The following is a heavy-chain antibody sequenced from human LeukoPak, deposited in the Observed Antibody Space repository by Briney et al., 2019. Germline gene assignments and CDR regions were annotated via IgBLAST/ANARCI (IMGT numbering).Heavy chain of an antibody. Sequence: HPGRSLRLSCAASGFTFDDYAMHWVRQAPGKGLEWVSGISWNSATIDYADSVKGRFSISRDNSKNYLYLQMNSLRAEDTALYYCAKAVSSGTGTYYFDYWGQGTLVTVSS. CDR2: ISWNSATI. CDR1: GFTFDDYA. D-gene: IGHD6-19*01. CDR3: AKAVSSGTGTYYFDY. J-gene: IGHJ4*02. V-gene: IGHV3-9*01.